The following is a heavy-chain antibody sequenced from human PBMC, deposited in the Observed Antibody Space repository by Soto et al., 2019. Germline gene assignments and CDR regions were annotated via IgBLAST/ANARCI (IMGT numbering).Heavy chain of an antibody. CDR1: EFIFSSYA. CDR3: ARTFDTITYYFDY. CDR2: ISFDGNII. D-gene: IGHD3-9*01. V-gene: IGHV3-30-3*01. Sequence: RRCCSASEFIFSSYAIHWIRQAPVKGLEWVAVISFDGNIIHYADSVKGRFIISRDNSKNTLYLQMHSLSGEDTAVYYCARTFDTITYYFDYWGQGTLVTVSS. J-gene: IGHJ4*02.